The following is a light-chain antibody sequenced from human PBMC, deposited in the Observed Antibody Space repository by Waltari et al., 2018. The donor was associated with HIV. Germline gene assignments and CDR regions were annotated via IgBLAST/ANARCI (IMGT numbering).Light chain of an antibody. CDR1: QNIDNY. J-gene: IGKJ1*01. V-gene: IGKV1-39*01. CDR3: HQTYRLPRT. Sequence: DIQMTQSPSSLSASVGDRVAITCRATQNIDNYLHWYQQKPGRAPKLLISTASHVQSGVPSRFSGSGSGTDFTLTITTLQPDDFATYYCHQTYRLPRTFGQGTKVELK. CDR2: TAS.